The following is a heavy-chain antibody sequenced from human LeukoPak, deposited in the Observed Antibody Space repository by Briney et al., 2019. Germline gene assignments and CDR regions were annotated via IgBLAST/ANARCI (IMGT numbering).Heavy chain of an antibody. CDR2: INHSGST. CDR1: GGSFSGYY. CDR3: ARIFAGETQYDFWSGYLD. J-gene: IGHJ4*02. Sequence: SETLSLTCAVYGGSFSGYYWSWIRQPPGKGLEWIGKINHSGSTNYNPSLKSRVTISVDTSKNQFSLKLSSVTAADTAVYYCARIFAGETQYDFWSGYLDWGQGTLVTVSS. D-gene: IGHD3-3*01. V-gene: IGHV4-34*01.